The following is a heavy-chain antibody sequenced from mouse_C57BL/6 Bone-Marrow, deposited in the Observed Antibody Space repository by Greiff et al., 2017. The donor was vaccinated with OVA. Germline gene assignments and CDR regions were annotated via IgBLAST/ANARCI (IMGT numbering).Heavy chain of an antibody. V-gene: IGHV1-81*01. CDR3: ARSGTRYYYAMDY. Sequence: QVQLKESGAELARPGASVKLSCKASGYTFTSYGISWVKQRTGQGLEWIGEIYPRSGNTYYNEKFKGKATLTADKSSSTAYMELRSLTSEDSAVYFCARSGTRYYYAMDYWGQGTSVTVSS. D-gene: IGHD3-3*01. J-gene: IGHJ4*01. CDR1: GYTFTSYG. CDR2: IYPRSGNT.